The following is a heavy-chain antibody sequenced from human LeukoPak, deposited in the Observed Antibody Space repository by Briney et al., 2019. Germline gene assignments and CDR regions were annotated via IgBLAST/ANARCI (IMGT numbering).Heavy chain of an antibody. CDR2: IYPGDSGA. CDR3: ARRYYYDSSRYYEDSFDI. J-gene: IGHJ3*02. Sequence: GESLKISCKGSGYSFPIFWIGWVCQMPGKGLEWMGIIYPGDSGARYSPSFQGQVTISADRSISTAYLQWSSLKASDTAMYYCARRYYYDSSRYYEDSFDIWGQGTMVTVSS. CDR1: GYSFPIFW. D-gene: IGHD3-22*01. V-gene: IGHV5-51*01.